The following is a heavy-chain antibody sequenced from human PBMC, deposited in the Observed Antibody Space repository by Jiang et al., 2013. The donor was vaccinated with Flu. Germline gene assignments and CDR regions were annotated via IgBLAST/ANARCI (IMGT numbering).Heavy chain of an antibody. CDR2: ISGSGGST. J-gene: IGHJ4*02. D-gene: IGHD5-24*01. Sequence: VQLLESGGGLVQPGGSLRLSCAASGFTFSSYAMSWVRQAPGKGLEWVSAISGSGGSTYYADSVKGRFTISRDNSKNTLYLQMNSLRAEDTAVYYCAKWGIEGRQFSPLWLQLGGFDYWGQGTLVTVSS. V-gene: IGHV3-23*01. CDR3: AKWGIEGRQFSPLWLQLGGFDY. CDR1: GFTFSSYA.